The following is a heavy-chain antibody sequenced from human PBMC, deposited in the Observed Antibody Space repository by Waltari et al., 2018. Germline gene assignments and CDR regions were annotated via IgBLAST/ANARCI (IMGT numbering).Heavy chain of an antibody. J-gene: IGHJ4*02. CDR3: ARDAMRDGDFDY. CDR2: IKEDGSDK. V-gene: IGHV3-7*01. D-gene: IGHD3-3*01. CDR1: GFTFNNYW. Sequence: EVQLVESGGGLVQPGGSLRLSCAASGFTFNNYWMSWVRQAPGKGLELVANIKEDGSDKHYVESVKGRFTISRDNAKNSLYLQMNSLRAEDTAVYYWARDAMRDGDFDYWGQGALVTVSS.